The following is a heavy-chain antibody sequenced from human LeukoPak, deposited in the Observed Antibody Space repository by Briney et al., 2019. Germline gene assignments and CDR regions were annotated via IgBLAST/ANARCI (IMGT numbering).Heavy chain of an antibody. Sequence: GGSLRLSCSASGFTFSSYVMFWVRQAPGKGLEYVSAVSSIGGSTYYADSVKGRFTISRDNSKNTLYLQMNSLRAEDTAVYYCAKASDIAGGDFDYWGQGTLVTVSS. CDR2: VSSIGGST. J-gene: IGHJ4*02. CDR3: AKASDIAGGDFDY. D-gene: IGHD1-26*01. CDR1: GFTFSSYV. V-gene: IGHV3-64*04.